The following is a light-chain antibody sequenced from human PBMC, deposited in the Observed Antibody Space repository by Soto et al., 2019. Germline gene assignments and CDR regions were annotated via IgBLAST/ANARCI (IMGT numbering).Light chain of an antibody. J-gene: IGLJ2*01. CDR2: EDV. CDR1: SSNIGTNF. V-gene: IGLV1-47*01. Sequence: QSVLTQPPSASGTPGQGVTISCSGSSSNIGTNFVYWYQHLPGTAPKLMIYEDVKRPSGVSDRFSGSKSGNTASLAISGLQPEDEASYYCCSYVDTVTVIFGGGTQLTVL. CDR3: CSYVDTVTVI.